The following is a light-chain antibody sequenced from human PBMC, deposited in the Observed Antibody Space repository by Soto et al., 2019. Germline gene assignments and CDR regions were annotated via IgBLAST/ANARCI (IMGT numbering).Light chain of an antibody. CDR3: QQYGRSPRT. CDR2: GAS. Sequence: EIVLTQSPGALSLSPGERATLSCGASQSVSSSYLAWYQQKPGQAPRLLIYGASTRASGIPDGFSGSGSGTDFTLTISRLEAEDFAVYYCQQYGRSPRTFGQGTKVEIK. V-gene: IGKV3-20*01. CDR1: QSVSSSY. J-gene: IGKJ1*01.